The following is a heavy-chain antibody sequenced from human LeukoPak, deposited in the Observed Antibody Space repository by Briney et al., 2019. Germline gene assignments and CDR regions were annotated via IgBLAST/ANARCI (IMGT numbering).Heavy chain of an antibody. V-gene: IGHV4-4*07. J-gene: IGHJ4*02. CDR1: GGSISSYY. CDR3: ARGGFTVTTGYFDY. CDR2: IYTSGST. D-gene: IGHD4-17*01. Sequence: SETLSLTCTVSGGSISSYYWSWIRQPAGKELEWIGRIYTSGSTNYNPSLKSRVTMSVDTSKNQFSLKLSSVTAADTAVYYCARGGFTVTTGYFDYWGQGTLVTVSS.